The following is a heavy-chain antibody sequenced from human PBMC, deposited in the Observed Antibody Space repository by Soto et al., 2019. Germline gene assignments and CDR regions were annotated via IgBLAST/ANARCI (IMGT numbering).Heavy chain of an antibody. D-gene: IGHD6-13*01. CDR2: IIPIFGTA. Sequence: ASVKVSCKASGGTFSSYAISWVRQAPGQGLEWMGGIIPIFGTANYAQKFQGRVTITADESTSTAYMELSSLRSEDTAVYYCARTNSSSWYKVYYYGMDVWGQGTTVTVSS. CDR3: ARTNSSSWYKVYYYGMDV. J-gene: IGHJ6*02. V-gene: IGHV1-69*13. CDR1: GGTFSSYA.